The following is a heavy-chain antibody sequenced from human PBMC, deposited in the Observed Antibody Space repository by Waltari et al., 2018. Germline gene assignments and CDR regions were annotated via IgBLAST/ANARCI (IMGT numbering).Heavy chain of an antibody. J-gene: IGHJ3*02. CDR2: IKQDVREK. V-gene: IGHV3-7*04. CDR1: GFTVRRYW. Sequence: EVQLVESGGGLVRPGGSVRLSCEASGFTVRRYWMRCVRQAPGKGLEWVANIKQDVREKDYVDSVKGRFTISRDNAKNSLYLQMNSLRAEDTAVYYCARGRGIRAAFDIWGQGTMVTVSS. CDR3: ARGRGIRAAFDI.